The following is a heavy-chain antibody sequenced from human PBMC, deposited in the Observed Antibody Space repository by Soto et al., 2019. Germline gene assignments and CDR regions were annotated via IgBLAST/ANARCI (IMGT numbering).Heavy chain of an antibody. D-gene: IGHD3-22*01. CDR3: ARSLGTVYDSLPDY. CDR1: GGSVSSGGYH. J-gene: IGHJ4*01. V-gene: IGHV4-61*08. Sequence: PSETLSLTCTVSGGSVSSGGYHWSWIRQPPGKGLEWIGYIYYPGSTNYNPSLKSRVTISIDTSKNQFSLKLSSVTAADTAVFYCARSLGTVYDSLPDYWGQGTLVTVSS. CDR2: IYYPGST.